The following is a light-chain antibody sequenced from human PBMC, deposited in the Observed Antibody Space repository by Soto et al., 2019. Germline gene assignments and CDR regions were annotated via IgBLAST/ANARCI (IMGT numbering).Light chain of an antibody. CDR2: GAS. J-gene: IGKJ1*01. CDR3: QQYNNWPPWT. Sequence: EIVMTQSPATLSVSPGERATPSCRASQSVRNTLAWYQQKPGQAPRLLIYGASTRATGIPTRFSGSGSGTEFTLTISSLYSEDFAVYYCQQYNNWPPWTFGQGTKVEIK. CDR1: QSVRNT. V-gene: IGKV3-15*01.